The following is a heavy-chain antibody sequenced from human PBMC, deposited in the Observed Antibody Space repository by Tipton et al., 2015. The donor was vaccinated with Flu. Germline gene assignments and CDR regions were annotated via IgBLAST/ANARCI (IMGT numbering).Heavy chain of an antibody. J-gene: IGHJ6*02. CDR3: ARELPYSSGWYPPPMDV. CDR2: IDGVGATM. V-gene: IGHV3-48*03. D-gene: IGHD6-19*01. Sequence: SLRLSCAASGFTFSTYELSWVRQAPGKGLEWVSYIDGVGATMNYADSVKGRFTISRDNAKHSLSLQMNSLRAEDTAVYYCARELPYSSGWYPPPMDVWGQGTTVTVSS. CDR1: GFTFSTYE.